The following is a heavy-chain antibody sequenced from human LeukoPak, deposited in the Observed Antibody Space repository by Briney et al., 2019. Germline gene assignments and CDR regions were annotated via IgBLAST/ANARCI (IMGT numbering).Heavy chain of an antibody. Sequence: PGGSLRLSCAASGFAFSSYWMSWVRQAPGRGLEWVANIKQDGSEKYYVDSVKGRFTISRDNAKNSLYLQMNSLRAEDTAVYYCAREDTAMVNYYGMDVWGQGTTVTVSS. CDR1: GFAFSSYW. V-gene: IGHV3-7*01. D-gene: IGHD5-18*01. CDR3: AREDTAMVNYYGMDV. CDR2: IKQDGSEK. J-gene: IGHJ6*02.